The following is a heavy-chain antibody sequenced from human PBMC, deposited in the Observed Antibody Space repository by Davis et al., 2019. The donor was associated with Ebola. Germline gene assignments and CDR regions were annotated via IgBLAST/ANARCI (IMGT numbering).Heavy chain of an antibody. CDR2: INPNSGGT. J-gene: IGHJ4*02. V-gene: IGHV1-2*06. CDR1: GYTFTGYY. CDR3: AIMTTVEGGFDY. D-gene: IGHD4-23*01. Sequence: ASVKVSCKASGYTFTGYYMHWVRQAPGQGLEWMGRINPNSGGTNYAQKFQGRVTMTRDTSISTAYMELSRLRSDDTAVYYCAIMTTVEGGFDYWGQGTLVTVSS.